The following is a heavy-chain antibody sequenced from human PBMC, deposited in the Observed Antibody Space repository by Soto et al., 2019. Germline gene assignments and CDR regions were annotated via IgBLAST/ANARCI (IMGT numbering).Heavy chain of an antibody. CDR1: GGSFSGYY. Sequence: SETLSLTCAVYGGSFSGYYWSWIRQPPGKGLEWIGEINHSGSTNYNLSLKSRVTISVDTSKNQFSLKLSSVTAADTAVYYCARGDPRRITMVRGVNNYYYGMDVWGQGTTVTVSS. CDR2: INHSGST. CDR3: ARGDPRRITMVRGVNNYYYGMDV. D-gene: IGHD3-10*01. J-gene: IGHJ6*02. V-gene: IGHV4-34*01.